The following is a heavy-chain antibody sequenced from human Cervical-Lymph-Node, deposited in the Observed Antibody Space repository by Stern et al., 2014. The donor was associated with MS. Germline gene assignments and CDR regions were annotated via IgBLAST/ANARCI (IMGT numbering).Heavy chain of an antibody. J-gene: IGHJ4*02. CDR1: GGTFSSSD. CDR2: IIPSIGTA. Sequence: QVQLVQSGAEVQKPGSSVKVSCRASGGTFSSSDISWVRQAPGQGLAWMGGIIPSIGTANYAQKYQGRVTITADESTSTAYMELSSLRSEDTAIYYCALGGFGHYFEYWGQGTLVTVSS. D-gene: IGHD3-10*01. CDR3: ALGGFGHYFEY. V-gene: IGHV1-69*01.